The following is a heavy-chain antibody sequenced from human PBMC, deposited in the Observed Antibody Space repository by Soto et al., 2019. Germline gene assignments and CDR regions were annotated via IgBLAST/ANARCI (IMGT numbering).Heavy chain of an antibody. CDR3: ARGGTSWSRAGSTNPDY. CDR2: INAGNGNT. CDR1: GYTFTSYA. D-gene: IGHD1-1*01. V-gene: IGHV1-3*01. Sequence: ASVKVSCKASGYTFTSYAMHWVRQAPGQRLEWMGWINAGNGNTKYSQKFQGRVTITRDTSASTAYMELSSLRSEDTAVYYCARGGTSWSRAGSTNPDYWGQGTLVTVSS. J-gene: IGHJ4*02.